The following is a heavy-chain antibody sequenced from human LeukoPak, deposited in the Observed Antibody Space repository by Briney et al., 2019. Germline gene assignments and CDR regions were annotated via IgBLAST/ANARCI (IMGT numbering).Heavy chain of an antibody. Sequence: PGGSLRLSCAASGFSFSSYYMSWVRQAPGKGLEWVALINPDGSERYYVDSVKGRFTISRDNAKNTLYLQMNGLRAEDTAVYYCSRSAYYDGSGNYYDYWGQGTLVTVSS. J-gene: IGHJ4*02. CDR3: SRSAYYDGSGNYYDY. CDR1: GFSFSSYY. D-gene: IGHD3-22*01. CDR2: INPDGSER. V-gene: IGHV3-7*01.